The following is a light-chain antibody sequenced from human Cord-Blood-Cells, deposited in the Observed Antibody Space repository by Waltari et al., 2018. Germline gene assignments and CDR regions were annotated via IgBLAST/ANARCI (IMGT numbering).Light chain of an antibody. CDR3: QQYNSYWT. J-gene: IGKJ1*01. V-gene: IGKV1-5*03. CDR1: QSISSW. Sequence: DIQMTQSHSTLSAAVVERVTITCRASQSISSWLAWYQQKPGKAPKLLIYKASSLESGVPSRFSGSGSGTEFTLTISSLQPDDFATYYCQQYNSYWTFGQGTKVEIK. CDR2: KAS.